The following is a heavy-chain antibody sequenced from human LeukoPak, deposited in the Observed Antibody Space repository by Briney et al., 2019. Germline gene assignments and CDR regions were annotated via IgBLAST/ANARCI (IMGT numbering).Heavy chain of an antibody. CDR3: ARLWIAVASKLISFDH. CDR1: GYTFTGYY. V-gene: IGHV1-46*01. D-gene: IGHD6-19*01. CDR2: INPSGGST. J-gene: IGHJ4*02. Sequence: GASVKVSCKASGYTFTGYYMHWVRQAPGQGLEWMGIINPSGGSTSYAQKFQGRVTMTRDTSTSTVYMELSSLRSEDTAVYYCARLWIAVASKLISFDHWGQGTLVTVSS.